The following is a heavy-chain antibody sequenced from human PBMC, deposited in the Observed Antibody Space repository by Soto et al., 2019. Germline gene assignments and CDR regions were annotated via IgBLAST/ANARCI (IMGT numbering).Heavy chain of an antibody. V-gene: IGHV3-11*01. J-gene: IGHJ4*02. CDR2: ISSSGSTI. D-gene: IGHD3-3*01. CDR3: ASSMYYDFWSGYSNFDY. Sequence: GGSLRLSCAASGFTFSDYYMSWIRQAPGKGLEWVSYISSSGSTIYYADSVKGRFTISRDNAKNSLYLQMNSLRAEDTAVYYCASSMYYDFWSGYSNFDYWGQGTLVTVSS. CDR1: GFTFSDYY.